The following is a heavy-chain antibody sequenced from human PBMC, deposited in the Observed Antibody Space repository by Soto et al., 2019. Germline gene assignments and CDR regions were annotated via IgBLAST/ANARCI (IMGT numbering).Heavy chain of an antibody. CDR3: AKDLSGSYSPWALDAFDI. Sequence: EVQLLESGGGLVQPGGSLRLSCAASGFTFSSYAMSWVRQAPGKGLEWVSAISGSGGSTYYADSVKGRFTISRDNSKNTLYLQMNSLRAEDTAVYYCAKDLSGSYSPWALDAFDIWGQGTMVTVSS. V-gene: IGHV3-23*01. CDR2: ISGSGGST. D-gene: IGHD1-26*01. CDR1: GFTFSSYA. J-gene: IGHJ3*02.